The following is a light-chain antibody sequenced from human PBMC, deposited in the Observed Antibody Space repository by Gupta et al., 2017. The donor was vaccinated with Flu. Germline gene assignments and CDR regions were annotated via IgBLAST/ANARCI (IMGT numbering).Light chain of an antibody. J-gene: IGKJ1*01. CDR2: GAS. Sequence: EIVMTQSPATLSVSPGERATLSCRASQSVSSNLAWYQQKPGQAPRLLIYGASTRATGIPARFSGSGSGTEFTLTISSLQSEDFAVYYCHLYNNWPWTFVQGTKVEIK. CDR1: QSVSSN. V-gene: IGKV3-15*01. CDR3: HLYNNWPWT.